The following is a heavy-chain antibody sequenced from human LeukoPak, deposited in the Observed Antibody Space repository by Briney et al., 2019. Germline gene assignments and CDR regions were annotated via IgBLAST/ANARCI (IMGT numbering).Heavy chain of an antibody. CDR2: IYWNDDK. J-gene: IGHJ4*02. D-gene: IGHD3-16*02. Sequence: SAPTLVYPAHTLTLTCTFFGFALTTPGVGVGWIRRLTGKALEWLALIYWNDDKRYSPSLKTRLTITKDTSKNQVVLTMTNMDPVDTATYYCARIAEQGRYPFDYWGQGALVTVSS. V-gene: IGHV2-5*01. CDR1: GFALTTPGVG. CDR3: ARIAEQGRYPFDY.